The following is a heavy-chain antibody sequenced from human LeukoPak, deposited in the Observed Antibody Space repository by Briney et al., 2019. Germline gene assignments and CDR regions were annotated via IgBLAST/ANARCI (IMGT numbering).Heavy chain of an antibody. Sequence: GGSLRLSCAASGLIFSHDGIHWVRQAPGRGLEWAAVIWSDGNKKYYADSVKGRFTISRDDSKNTVYLQMNSLTAEDTAVYYCARDGDVSGRYSQFDNWGQGTLVTVSS. V-gene: IGHV3-33*01. CDR3: ARDGDVSGRYSQFDN. J-gene: IGHJ4*02. CDR1: GLIFSHDG. D-gene: IGHD3-10*01. CDR2: IWSDGNKK.